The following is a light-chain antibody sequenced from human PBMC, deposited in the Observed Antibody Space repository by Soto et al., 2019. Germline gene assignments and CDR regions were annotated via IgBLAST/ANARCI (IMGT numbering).Light chain of an antibody. CDR2: DAS. V-gene: IGKV3-11*01. CDR3: QQRSNWPPLT. Sequence: EIVLTQSPATRSLSPGERATLSCRASQSVSSYLAWYQQKPGQAPRLLIYDASNRATGIPARFSGSGSGTDFTLTISSLEPEGFAVYYCQQRSNWPPLTFGGGTKVEIK. CDR1: QSVSSY. J-gene: IGKJ4*01.